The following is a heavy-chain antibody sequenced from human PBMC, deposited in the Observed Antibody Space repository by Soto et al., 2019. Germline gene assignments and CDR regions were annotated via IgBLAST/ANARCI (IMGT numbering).Heavy chain of an antibody. V-gene: IGHV1-69*13. CDR1: GGTFGSCA. CDR3: AERSGSCYGCGGMDV. D-gene: IGHD2-15*01. CDR2: IIPIFGTA. J-gene: IGHJ6*02. Sequence: GASVKLSCKASGGTFGSCASSWVRQAPGQGLEWMGGIIPIFGTANYAQKFQGRVTITADESTSTAYMELSSLRSEDTAVYYCAERSGSCYGCGGMDVWGQGTTVTVSS.